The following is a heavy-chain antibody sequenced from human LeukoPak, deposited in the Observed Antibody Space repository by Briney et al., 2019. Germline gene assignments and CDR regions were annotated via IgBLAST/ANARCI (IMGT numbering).Heavy chain of an antibody. CDR2: ISNSGTAI. Sequence: GGSLRLSCAASGFTFSSYEMNWVRQAPGKGLEWVSYISNSGTAIYYADSVKGRFTISRDNAKSSLYLQVNSLRAEDTAVYYCARAGYSMDTEYFQHWGQGTLVTVSS. D-gene: IGHD5-18*01. V-gene: IGHV3-48*03. CDR3: ARAGYSMDTEYFQH. J-gene: IGHJ1*01. CDR1: GFTFSSYE.